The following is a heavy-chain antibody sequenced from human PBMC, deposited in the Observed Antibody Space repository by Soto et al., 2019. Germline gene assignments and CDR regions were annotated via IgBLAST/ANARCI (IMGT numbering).Heavy chain of an antibody. CDR2: ISYDGSNK. CDR3: AKGRHIVVVTATPY. CDR1: GFTFSSYA. D-gene: IGHD2-21*02. Sequence: QVQLVESGGGVVQPGRSLRLSCAASGFTFSSYAMHWVRQAPGKGLEWVAVISYDGSNKYYADSVKGRFTISRDNSKNPLYLQRNSLRAEDTAVYYCAKGRHIVVVTATPYWGQGTLVTVSS. J-gene: IGHJ4*02. V-gene: IGHV3-30-3*01.